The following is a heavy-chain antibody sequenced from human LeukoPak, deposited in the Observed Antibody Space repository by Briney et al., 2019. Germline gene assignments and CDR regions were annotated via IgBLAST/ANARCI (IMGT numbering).Heavy chain of an antibody. CDR2: IYYSGST. CDR3: ARGSRGYSYGYHLGY. Sequence: SETLSLTCAVSGGSISSNSYYWGWIRQPPGKGLEWIGYIYYSGSTNYNPSLKSRVTISVDTSKNQFSLKLSSVTAADTAVYYCARGSRGYSYGYHLGYWGQGTLVTVSS. CDR1: GGSISSNSYY. J-gene: IGHJ4*02. D-gene: IGHD5-18*01. V-gene: IGHV4-61*05.